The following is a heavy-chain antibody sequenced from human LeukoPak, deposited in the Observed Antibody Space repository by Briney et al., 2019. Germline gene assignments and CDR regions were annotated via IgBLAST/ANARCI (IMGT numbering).Heavy chain of an antibody. CDR1: GFTFSNYG. Sequence: GGSLRLSCAASGFTFSNYGMHWVRQAPGKGLEWVATISHDGSNKYYADSVKGRFTISRDNSKNTLYLQMNSLRAEDTAVYYCAAGYYFGDYWGQGTLVTVSS. D-gene: IGHD3-22*01. CDR2: ISHDGSNK. J-gene: IGHJ4*02. V-gene: IGHV3-30*03. CDR3: AAGYYFGDY.